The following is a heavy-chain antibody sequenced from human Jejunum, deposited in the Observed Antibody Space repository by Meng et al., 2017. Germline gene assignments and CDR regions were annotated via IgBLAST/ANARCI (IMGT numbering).Heavy chain of an antibody. CDR3: TRAGSYRHDY. D-gene: IGHD3-10*01. J-gene: IGHJ4*02. CDR1: GFSFSSYW. CDR2: INTDGSTT. V-gene: IGHV3-74*01. Sequence: VGAGGGLVQPGGSLRLSCAASGFSFSSYWMHWVRQAPGKGLVWVSRINTDGSTTNYADSVMGRFTISRDNAKNTLYLQMNSLSVEDTAVYYCTRAGSYRHDYWGQGTLVTVSS.